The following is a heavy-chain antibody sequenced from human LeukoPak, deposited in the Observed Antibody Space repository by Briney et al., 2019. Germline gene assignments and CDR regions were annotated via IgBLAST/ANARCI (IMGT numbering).Heavy chain of an antibody. D-gene: IGHD5-24*01. CDR3: ARERRDGYNYFVY. CDR2: IWYDGSNK. V-gene: IGHV3-33*01. Sequence: SGDSLTLSCAASGFTLSSYGMHWVRPAPGKGLEWVAIIWYDGSNKYSAHSGNGRFTIFRDNTKNTLYLQMISLRAKDTAVYYCARERRDGYNYFVYWGQGSLVTVSS. CDR1: GFTLSSYG. J-gene: IGHJ4*02.